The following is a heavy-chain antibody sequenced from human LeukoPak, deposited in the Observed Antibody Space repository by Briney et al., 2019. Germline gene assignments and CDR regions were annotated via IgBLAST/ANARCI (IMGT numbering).Heavy chain of an antibody. CDR2: IYSGGST. D-gene: IGHD6-19*01. Sequence: PGGSLRLSCAASGFTVSSNYMSWVRRAPGKGLEWVSVIYSGGSTYYADSVKGRFTISRDNSKNTLYLQMNSLRAEDTAVYYCAKDSVGDSGWYFDYWGQGTLVTVSS. V-gene: IGHV3-66*01. J-gene: IGHJ4*02. CDR3: AKDSVGDSGWYFDY. CDR1: GFTVSSNY.